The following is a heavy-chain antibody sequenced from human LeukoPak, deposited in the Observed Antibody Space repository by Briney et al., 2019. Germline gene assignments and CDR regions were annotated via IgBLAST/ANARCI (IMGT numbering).Heavy chain of an antibody. J-gene: IGHJ5*02. CDR3: AKALGVNWFYP. Sequence: GGSLRLSCAASGFTFSSYAMHWVRQAPGKGLEWVAVISYDGSNKNYADSVKGRFTISRDNSKNTLYLQMNSLRAEDTAVYYCAKALGVNWFYPWGQGALVTVSS. V-gene: IGHV3-30-3*01. D-gene: IGHD3-16*01. CDR1: GFTFSSYA. CDR2: ISYDGSNK.